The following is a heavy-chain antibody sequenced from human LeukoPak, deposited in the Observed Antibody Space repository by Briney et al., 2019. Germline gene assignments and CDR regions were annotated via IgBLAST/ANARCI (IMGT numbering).Heavy chain of an antibody. J-gene: IGHJ4*02. CDR1: GLTFSSYS. Sequence: PGGSLRLSCAASGLTFSSYSMNWVRQAPGKRLDWVSSISSSSSYIYYADSVKGRFTISRDNAKNSLYLQMNSLRAEDTAVYYCARGSHSSSWSDFDYWGQGTLVTVSS. CDR2: ISSSSSYI. CDR3: ARGSHSSSWSDFDY. V-gene: IGHV3-21*01. D-gene: IGHD6-13*01.